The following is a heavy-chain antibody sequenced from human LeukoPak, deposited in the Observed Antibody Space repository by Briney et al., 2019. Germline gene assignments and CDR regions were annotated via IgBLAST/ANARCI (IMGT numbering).Heavy chain of an antibody. V-gene: IGHV1-18*01. Sequence: GASVKVSCKASGYTFTSYGISWVRQAPGQGLEWMGWIGAYNGNTNYAQKLQGRVTMTTDTSTSTAYMELRSLRSDDTAVYYCARDRGGRYYYDSSGYYYVWGQGTLVTVSS. CDR2: IGAYNGNT. D-gene: IGHD3-22*01. CDR1: GYTFTSYG. CDR3: ARDRGGRYYYDSSGYYYV. J-gene: IGHJ4*02.